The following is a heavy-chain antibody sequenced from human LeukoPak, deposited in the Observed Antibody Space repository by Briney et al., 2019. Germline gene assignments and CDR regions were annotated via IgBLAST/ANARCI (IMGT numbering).Heavy chain of an antibody. Sequence: SETLSLTCTVSGGSISSYYWSWIRQPAGKGLEWIGRIYTSGSTNYNPSLKSRVTMSVDTSKNQFSLKLSSVTAADTAVYYCARDRRYCSSTSCSYYGMDVWGQGTTATVSS. CDR2: IYTSGST. CDR1: GGSISSYY. J-gene: IGHJ6*02. V-gene: IGHV4-4*07. D-gene: IGHD2-2*01. CDR3: ARDRRYCSSTSCSYYGMDV.